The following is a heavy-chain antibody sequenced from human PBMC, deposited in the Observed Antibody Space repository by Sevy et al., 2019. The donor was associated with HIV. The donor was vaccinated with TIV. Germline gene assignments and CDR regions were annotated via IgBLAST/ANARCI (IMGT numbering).Heavy chain of an antibody. V-gene: IGHV4-39*01. D-gene: IGHD3-3*01. CDR3: ARLMYYDFWSGYLV. J-gene: IGHJ6*02. Sequence: SETLSLTCTVSGGSISSSSYYWGWIRQPPGKGLEWIGSIYYSGSTYYNPSLKSRVTISVDPSKNQFSLKLSSVTAADTAVYYCARLMYYDFWSGYLVWGQGTTVTVSS. CDR1: GGSISSSSYY. CDR2: IYYSGST.